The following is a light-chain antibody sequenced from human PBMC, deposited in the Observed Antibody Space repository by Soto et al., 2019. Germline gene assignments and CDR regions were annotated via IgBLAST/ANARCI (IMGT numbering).Light chain of an antibody. Sequence: DIRMTQSPSTLSASVGDSVTITCRASQKVSPLLAWYQQKAGKAPKLLIYDVSSLKRGVPSRFSGSGSGTEFTLTISSLQSDDFATYYCQQYDSYWGTFGQGTKVEFK. J-gene: IGKJ1*01. CDR1: QKVSPL. CDR2: DVS. CDR3: QQYDSYWGT. V-gene: IGKV1-5*01.